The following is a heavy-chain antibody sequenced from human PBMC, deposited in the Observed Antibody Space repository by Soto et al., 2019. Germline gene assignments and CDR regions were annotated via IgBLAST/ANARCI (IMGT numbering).Heavy chain of an antibody. CDR1: GFTFSSYA. CDR3: AARFDY. V-gene: IGHV3-23*01. J-gene: IGHJ4*02. Sequence: RGALGLCCSASGFTFSSYAMSWVRQAPGKGLEWVSAISGSGGSTYYADSVKGRFTISRDNSKNTLYLQMNSLRAEDTAVYYCAARFDYWGQGTLVTLSS. CDR2: ISGSGGST.